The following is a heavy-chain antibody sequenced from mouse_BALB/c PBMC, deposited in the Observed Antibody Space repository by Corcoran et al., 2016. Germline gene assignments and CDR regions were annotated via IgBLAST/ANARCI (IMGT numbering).Heavy chain of an antibody. CDR2: ITHSGET. J-gene: IGHJ1*01. Sequence: QMQLQESGPGLVKPSQSLFLACSITGFPITSGYHWIWIRQSPGKPLEWMGYITHSGETFYNPSLQSPISITRETSKNQFFLQLNSVTTEDTAMYYCAGDPDGYWYFDVWGAGTTVTVSS. D-gene: IGHD2-3*01. CDR3: AGDPDGYWYFDV. CDR1: GFPITSGYH. V-gene: IGHV12-3*02.